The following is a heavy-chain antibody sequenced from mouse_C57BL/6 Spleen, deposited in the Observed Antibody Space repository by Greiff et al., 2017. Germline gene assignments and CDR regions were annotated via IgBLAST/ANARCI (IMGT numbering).Heavy chain of an antibody. J-gene: IGHJ4*01. CDR1: GYAFTNYL. D-gene: IGHD1-1*01. CDR2: INPGSGGT. Sequence: QVHVKQSGAELVRPGTSVKVSCKASGYAFTNYLIEWVKQRPGQGLEWIGVINPGSGGTNSNEKFKGKATLTADKSSSTSYMQLSSLTSEDSAVYFCARGHDGSSLYAMDYWGQGTSVTVSS. CDR3: ARGHDGSSLYAMDY. V-gene: IGHV1-54*01.